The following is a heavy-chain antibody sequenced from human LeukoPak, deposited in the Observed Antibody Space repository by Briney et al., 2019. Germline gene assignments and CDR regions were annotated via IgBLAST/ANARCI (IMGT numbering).Heavy chain of an antibody. Sequence: GGSLRLSCAASGFTFSSHSMNWVRQAPGKGLEWVSYISSSSNTIYYADSVKGRFTISRDNAKNSLYLQMNSLRAEDTAVYYCARDLPPGVPAAVNWFDPWGQGTLVTVSS. J-gene: IGHJ5*02. V-gene: IGHV3-48*01. CDR3: ARDLPPGVPAAVNWFDP. D-gene: IGHD2-2*01. CDR2: ISSSSNTI. CDR1: GFTFSSHS.